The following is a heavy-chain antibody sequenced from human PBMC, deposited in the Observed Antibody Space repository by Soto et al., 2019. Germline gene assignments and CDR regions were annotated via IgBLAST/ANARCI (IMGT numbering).Heavy chain of an antibody. Sequence: QVQLQESGPGLVKPSQTLSLTCTVSGDSISSGGYFWSWIRQHTERGLEWIGYIYDSGSTNYDPPLKSRATISVDTSKTQFPLNLSSVTAADTAVYYCAREVDYWGQGTLVTVSS. CDR2: IYDSGST. CDR1: GDSISSGGYF. CDR3: AREVDY. V-gene: IGHV4-31*03. J-gene: IGHJ4*02.